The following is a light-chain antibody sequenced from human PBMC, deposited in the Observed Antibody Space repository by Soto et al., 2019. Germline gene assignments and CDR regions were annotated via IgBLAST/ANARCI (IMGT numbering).Light chain of an antibody. CDR2: GAS. CDR3: QQYGSSRT. V-gene: IGKV3-20*01. CDR1: QGFXSSY. J-gene: IGKJ4*02. Sequence: IVLTQCAGTLSLSPGERATLACRASQGFXSSYLAWYQQKPGQAPCLLIYGASSRATGIPDSFSGSGCGTDFTITISRLEPEDVEVYYCQQYGSSRTFGGGTKVDIK.